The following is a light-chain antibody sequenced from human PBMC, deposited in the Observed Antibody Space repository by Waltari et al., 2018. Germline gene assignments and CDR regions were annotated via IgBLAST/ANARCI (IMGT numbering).Light chain of an antibody. Sequence: EVVLTQSPVTLSLAAGERATLSCRASESVSNYLAWYQQKPVQSPRLLIFDTSKRATCIPARFSGSGYGTDFTLTINNLEAEDFALYYCQQGSILPLTFGGGTKVEI. CDR3: QQGSILPLT. J-gene: IGKJ4*01. V-gene: IGKV3-11*01. CDR2: DTS. CDR1: ESVSNY.